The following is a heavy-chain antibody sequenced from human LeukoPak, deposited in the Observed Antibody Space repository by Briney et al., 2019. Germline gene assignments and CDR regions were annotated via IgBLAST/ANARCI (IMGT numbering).Heavy chain of an antibody. V-gene: IGHV3-21*01. CDR1: GFTFSSYS. D-gene: IGHD5-18*01. CDR3: ARSHTAMVLDY. J-gene: IGHJ4*02. CDR2: ISSSSSYI. Sequence: GGSLRLSCAASGFTFSSYSMNWVAQAPGKGLEWVSSISSSSSYIYYADSVKGRFTISRDNSKNSLYLQMNSLRAEDTAVYFCARSHTAMVLDYWGQGTLVTVSS.